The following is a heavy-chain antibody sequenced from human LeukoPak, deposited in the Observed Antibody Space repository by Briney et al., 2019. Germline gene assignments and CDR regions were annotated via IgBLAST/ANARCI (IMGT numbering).Heavy chain of an antibody. V-gene: IGHV1-2*02. D-gene: IGHD3-16*01. CDR3: ARDWGHSDAFDI. CDR2: INPNSGGT. J-gene: IGHJ3*02. Sequence: ASVKVSCKASGYTFAGYYMHWVRQAPGQGLEWMGWINPNSGGTNYAQKFQGRVTMTRDTSISTAYMELSRLRSDDTAVYYCARDWGHSDAFDIWGQGTKVTVSS. CDR1: GYTFAGYY.